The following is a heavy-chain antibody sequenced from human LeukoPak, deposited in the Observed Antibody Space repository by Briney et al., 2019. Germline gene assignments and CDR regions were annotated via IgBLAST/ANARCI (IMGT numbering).Heavy chain of an antibody. D-gene: IGHD3-22*01. J-gene: IGHJ4*02. Sequence: ASVKVSCKASRGTFSSHAIIWVRQAPGQGLEWVGGIIPIFDSSNYAQKFQGRVTITADESTSTAYMELSSLRSEDTAVYYCARGRGWYYYDSSGYPPFDSWGQGTLVTLSS. CDR2: IIPIFDSS. CDR1: RGTFSSHA. CDR3: ARGRGWYYYDSSGYPPFDS. V-gene: IGHV1-69*13.